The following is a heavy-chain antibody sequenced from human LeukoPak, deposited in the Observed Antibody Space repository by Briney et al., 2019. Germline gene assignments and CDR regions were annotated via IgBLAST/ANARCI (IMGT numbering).Heavy chain of an antibody. CDR1: GFTFSSYA. CDR2: ISGSGGST. Sequence: GGSLRLSCAASGFTFSSYAMSWVRQAPGKGLEWVSAISGSGGSTYYADSVKGRFTISRDNSKNTLYLQMNSLRAEDTAVYYCAKLKVKSAGVGATLAFDYWGQGALVTVSS. V-gene: IGHV3-23*01. D-gene: IGHD1-26*01. CDR3: AKLKVKSAGVGATLAFDY. J-gene: IGHJ4*02.